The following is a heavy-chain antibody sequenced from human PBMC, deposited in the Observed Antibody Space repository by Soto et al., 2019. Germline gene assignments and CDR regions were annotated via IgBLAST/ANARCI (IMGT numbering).Heavy chain of an antibody. CDR2: LNQDGSAT. V-gene: IGHV3-74*01. J-gene: IGHJ6*02. D-gene: IGHD3-9*01. Sequence: DVQLVESGGGSVQPGGSLRLSCAVSGFTFSHYWMHWVRQAPGKGLACVSRLNQDGSATNYADSVKGRFTVSRDNAKNTLYLQMNNLRVEDTGLYFCVRGTNDWPGMDVWGQWTTVTVS. CDR1: GFTFSHYW. CDR3: VRGTNDWPGMDV.